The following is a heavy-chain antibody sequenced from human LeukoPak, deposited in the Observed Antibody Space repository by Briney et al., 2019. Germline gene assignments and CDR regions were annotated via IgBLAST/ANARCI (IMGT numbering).Heavy chain of an antibody. D-gene: IGHD4/OR15-4a*01. Sequence: GGSLRLSCSASGLTLSSYNMNWVRRAPEKGLEWISSISGSSDYKYYADSVKGRFTISRDNAKNSLYLQMNSLRADDTAVYYCVRIPNGANFPNWFDPWGQGTLVTVSS. CDR3: VRIPNGANFPNWFDP. CDR2: ISGSSDYK. J-gene: IGHJ5*02. V-gene: IGHV3-21*01. CDR1: GLTLSSYN.